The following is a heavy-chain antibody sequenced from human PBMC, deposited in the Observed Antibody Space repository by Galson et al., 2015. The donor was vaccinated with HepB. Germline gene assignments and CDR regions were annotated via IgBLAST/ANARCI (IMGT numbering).Heavy chain of an antibody. CDR2: IYSGGST. CDR1: GFTVSSNY. Sequence: SLRLSCAASGFTVSSNYMSWVRQAPGKGLEWVSVIYSGGSTYYADSVKGRFTISRDNSKNTLYLQMNSLRAEDTAVYYCAREKGDYVWGSYRYTYYFDYWGQGTLVTVSS. J-gene: IGHJ4*02. D-gene: IGHD3-16*02. V-gene: IGHV3-66*01. CDR3: AREKGDYVWGSYRYTYYFDY.